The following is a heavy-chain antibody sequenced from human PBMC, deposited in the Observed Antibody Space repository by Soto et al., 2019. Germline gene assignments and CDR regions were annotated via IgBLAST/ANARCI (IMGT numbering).Heavy chain of an antibody. CDR3: ARGYWYFDL. CDR2: IKQDGSEK. V-gene: IGHV3-7*05. J-gene: IGHJ2*01. Sequence: EVQLVESGGGLVQPGGSLRLSCAASGFIFSSYSMSWVRQAPGKGLEWVANIKQDGSEKYYVDSVKGRFTISRDNAKNSLYLQMNSLRAEDTAVYYCARGYWYFDLWGRGTLVTVSS. CDR1: GFIFSSYS.